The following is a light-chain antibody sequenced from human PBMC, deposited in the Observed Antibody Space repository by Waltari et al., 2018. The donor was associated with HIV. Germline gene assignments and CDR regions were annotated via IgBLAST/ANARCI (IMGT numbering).Light chain of an antibody. V-gene: IGLV1-51*01. Sequence: QSVLTQPPSVSAAPGQKVTISCSGSSSNIGNNYVSWYQQLPGTAPKLLIYDNNKRPSGIPDLFSGSKSGTPATLGITGLQTGYESDYYCGTWDSSLSAVVVGGGTKLTVL. J-gene: IGLJ2*01. CDR1: SSNIGNNY. CDR2: DNN. CDR3: GTWDSSLSAVV.